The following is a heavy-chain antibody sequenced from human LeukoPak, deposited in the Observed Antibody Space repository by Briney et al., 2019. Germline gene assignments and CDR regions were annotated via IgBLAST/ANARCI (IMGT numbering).Heavy chain of an antibody. V-gene: IGHV3-74*01. CDR2: INSDGTST. CDR1: GFALRTYW. CDR3: TRAGSGSSYDS. J-gene: IGHJ4*02. Sequence: GGSLRLSCAASGFALRTYWMHWVRHAPGKGPVWVSLINSDGTSTIYADSVKGRFTISRDTAKNTLYLEMNRLRADDTAVYYCTRAGSGSSYDSWGQGTLVTVSS. D-gene: IGHD3-10*01.